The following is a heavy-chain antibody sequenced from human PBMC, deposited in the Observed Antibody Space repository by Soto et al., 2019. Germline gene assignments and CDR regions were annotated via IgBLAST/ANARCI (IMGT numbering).Heavy chain of an antibody. Sequence: ASVKVSCQASGGTFSSYAISWVRQAPGQGLEWMGGIIPIFGTANYAQKFQGRVTITADKSTSTAYMELSSLRSEDTAVYYCARELRVVPAAYYFDYCGQGTLVTVSS. D-gene: IGHD2-2*01. J-gene: IGHJ4*02. CDR2: IIPIFGTA. CDR1: GGTFSSYA. V-gene: IGHV1-69*06. CDR3: ARELRVVPAAYYFDY.